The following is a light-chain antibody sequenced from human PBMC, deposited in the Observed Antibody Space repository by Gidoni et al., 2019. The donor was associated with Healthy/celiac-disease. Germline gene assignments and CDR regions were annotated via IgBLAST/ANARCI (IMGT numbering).Light chain of an antibody. J-gene: IGKJ4*01. CDR1: QGIRND. CDR2: AAS. V-gene: IGKV1-6*01. CDR3: LQNYNFPLT. Sequence: AIQMTQSPSSLSASVGDRVTITCRASQGIRNDLGWYQQKPGKAPKVLIYAASSLQSGVPSRFSGSGSGTDFTLTISSLQPEDFGTYSCLQNYNFPLTFXRXTKVEIK.